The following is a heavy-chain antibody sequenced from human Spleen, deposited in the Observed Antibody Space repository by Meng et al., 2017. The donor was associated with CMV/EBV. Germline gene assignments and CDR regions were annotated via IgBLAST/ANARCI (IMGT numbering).Heavy chain of an antibody. D-gene: IGHD3-10*01. J-gene: IGHJ4*02. V-gene: IGHV3-30*02. CDR1: GFTFSSYG. Sequence: LSLTCAASGFTFSSYGMHWLRQALGKGLEWVAFTRYDGSNEHYADSVKGRLTISRDNPKNTLYLQMNSLRTDDTAVYYCARDRLGYSSGTNFDYWGQGTLVTVSS. CDR2: TRYDGSNE. CDR3: ARDRLGYSSGTNFDY.